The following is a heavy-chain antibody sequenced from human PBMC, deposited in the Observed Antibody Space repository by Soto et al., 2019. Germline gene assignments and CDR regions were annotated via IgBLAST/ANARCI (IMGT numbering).Heavy chain of an antibody. J-gene: IGHJ4*02. CDR3: ARVDIAAAVLSF. V-gene: IGHV4-39*01. CDR1: GCSISSSSYY. CDR2: IYYSGST. D-gene: IGHD6-13*01. Sequence: SETLSLTCTVSGCSISSSSYYWCWIRQPPGKGLEWIGSIYYSGSTYYNPSLKSRVTISVDTSKNQFSLKLSSVTAADTAVYYCARVDIAAAVLSFWGQGTLVTVSS.